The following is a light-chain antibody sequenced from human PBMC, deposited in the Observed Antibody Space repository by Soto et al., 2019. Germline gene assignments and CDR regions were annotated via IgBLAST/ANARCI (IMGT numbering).Light chain of an antibody. CDR1: QGVSSN. CDR2: GAS. CDR3: QQYNNWPQT. Sequence: EIVMTQSPATLSVSPGETATLSCRASQGVSSNLAWHQQKPGQAPRLLIYGASTRATGIPARFSGSGSGTEFTLTISSLQSEDFAVYFCQQYNNWPQTFGQGTTVEIK. V-gene: IGKV3-15*01. J-gene: IGKJ1*01.